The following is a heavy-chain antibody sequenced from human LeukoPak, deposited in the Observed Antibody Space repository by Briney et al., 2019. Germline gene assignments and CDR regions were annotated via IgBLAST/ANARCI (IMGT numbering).Heavy chain of an antibody. D-gene: IGHD3-10*02. CDR3: ARNVYNFDY. Sequence: GGSLRLSCAASGFTFSRYSMNWVRQAPGNGLEWVSSISSSSSYIHYADSVQGRFTISRDNAQNSLYLQMSSLRAEDTAVYYCARNVYNFDYWGQGTLVTVSS. CDR1: GFTFSRYS. J-gene: IGHJ4*02. CDR2: ISSSSSYI. V-gene: IGHV3-21*01.